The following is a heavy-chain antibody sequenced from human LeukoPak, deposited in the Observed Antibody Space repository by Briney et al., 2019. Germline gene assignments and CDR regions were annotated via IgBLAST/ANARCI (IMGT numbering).Heavy chain of an antibody. CDR3: ARVDFLMGGGDSGAFDI. CDR1: GFTFSSYN. V-gene: IGHV3-21*01. J-gene: IGHJ3*02. CDR2: IGSRSTYI. D-gene: IGHD2-21*02. Sequence: GGSLRLSCAASGFTFSSYNMNWVRQTPGKGLEWVSSIGSRSTYIHYADSVKGRFTISRDNAENSLYLQMNSLRAEDTAVYYCARVDFLMGGGDSGAFDIWGQGTMVTVSS.